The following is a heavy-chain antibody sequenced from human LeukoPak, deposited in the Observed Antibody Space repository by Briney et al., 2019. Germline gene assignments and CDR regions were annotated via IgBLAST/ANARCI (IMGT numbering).Heavy chain of an antibody. CDR3: ARQGYSSSSGYFDY. V-gene: IGHV4-39*01. CDR2: IYYSGST. D-gene: IGHD6-6*01. CDR1: GGSISSSSYY. J-gene: IGHJ4*02. Sequence: SETLSLTCTVSGGSISSSSYYWGWIRQPPGKGLEWIGSIYYSGSTYYNPSLKSRVTISVDTSKNQFSLKLSSVTAADTAVYYCARQGYSSSSGYFDYWGQGTLVTVSS.